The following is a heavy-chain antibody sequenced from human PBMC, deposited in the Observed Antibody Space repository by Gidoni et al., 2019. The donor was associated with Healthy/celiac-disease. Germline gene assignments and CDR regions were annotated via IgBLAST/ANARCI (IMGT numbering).Heavy chain of an antibody. V-gene: IGHV1-69*01. CDR2: IIPIFGTA. CDR1: GGTFSSYA. J-gene: IGHJ6*02. D-gene: IGHD3-3*01. Sequence: QVQLVQSGAEVKKPGSSVKVSCQASGGTFSSYAISWVRQDTGQGLEWMGGIIPIFGTANYAQKFQGRVTITADESTSTAYMELSSLRSEDTAVYYCARATYYDFWSGPDPHMTLGYYYGMDVWGQGTTVTVSS. CDR3: ARATYYDFWSGPDPHMTLGYYYGMDV.